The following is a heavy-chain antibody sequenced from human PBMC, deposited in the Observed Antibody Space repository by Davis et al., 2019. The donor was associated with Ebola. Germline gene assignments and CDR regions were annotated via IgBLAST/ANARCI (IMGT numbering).Heavy chain of an antibody. CDR1: GFTFSNYG. CDR3: VRELDNGYYVLDR. CDR2: IWYDGSDK. J-gene: IGHJ5*02. Sequence: GESLKISCAASGFTFSNYGMHWVRQAPGKGLEWVAVIWYDGSDKYYADSVKGRFTISRDNSKNTLYLQMNSLRAEDTAVYYCVRELDNGYYVLDRWGQGTLVTVSS. V-gene: IGHV3-33*01. D-gene: IGHD3-22*01.